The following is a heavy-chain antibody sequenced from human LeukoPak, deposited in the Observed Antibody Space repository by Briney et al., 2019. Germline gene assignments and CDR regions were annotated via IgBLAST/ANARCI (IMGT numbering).Heavy chain of an antibody. CDR2: INHSGST. CDR1: GGSFSGYY. D-gene: IGHD6-13*01. Sequence: SETLSLTCAVYGGSFSGYYWSWIRQPPGKGLEWIGEINHSGSTNYNPSLKSRVTISVDTSKNQFSLKLSSVTAADTAVYYCARGISSSWPFDYWGQGTLVTVSS. V-gene: IGHV4-34*01. J-gene: IGHJ4*02. CDR3: ARGISSSWPFDY.